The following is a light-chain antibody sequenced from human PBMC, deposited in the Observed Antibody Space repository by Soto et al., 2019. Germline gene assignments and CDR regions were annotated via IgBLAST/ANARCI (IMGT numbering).Light chain of an antibody. CDR2: VSSDGSH. V-gene: IGLV4-69*01. J-gene: IGLJ3*02. Sequence: QLVLTQSPSASASLGASVKLTCTLSSGHSSYAIAWLQQQPEKGPRYLMKVSSDGSHIKGDGIPDRFSGSSSGAERYLTISSLQYEDEADYYCQTWGTGWVFGGGTKVTVL. CDR1: SGHSSYA. CDR3: QTWGTGWV.